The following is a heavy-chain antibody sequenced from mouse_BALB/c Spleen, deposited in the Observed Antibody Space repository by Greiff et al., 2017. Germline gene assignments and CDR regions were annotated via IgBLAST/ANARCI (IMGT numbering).Heavy chain of an antibody. D-gene: IGHD2-3*01. V-gene: IGHV5-6*01. CDR2: ISSGGSYT. CDR3: ARQPYDKYYFDY. CDR1: GFTFSSYG. Sequence: EVQLVESGGDLVKPGGSLKLSCAASGFTFSSYGMSWVRQTPDKRLEWVATISSGGSYTYYPDSVKGRFTISRDNAKNTLYLQMSSLKSEDTAMYYCARQPYDKYYFDYWGQGTTLTVSS. J-gene: IGHJ2*01.